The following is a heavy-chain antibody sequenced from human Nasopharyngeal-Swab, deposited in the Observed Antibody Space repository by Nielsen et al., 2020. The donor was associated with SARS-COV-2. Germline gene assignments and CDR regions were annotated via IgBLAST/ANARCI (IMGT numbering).Heavy chain of an antibody. CDR3: AKDTGPDSSWCDVFDY. CDR1: GFTFDDYA. CDR2: ISWNSGSI. V-gene: IGHV3-9*01. Sequence: GGSLRLSCAASGFTFDDYAMHWVRHAPGKGLEWVSGISWNSGSIGYADSVKGRFTISRDNAKNSLYLQMNSLRAEDTALYYCAKDTGPDSSWCDVFDYWGQGTLVTVSS. J-gene: IGHJ4*02. D-gene: IGHD6-13*01.